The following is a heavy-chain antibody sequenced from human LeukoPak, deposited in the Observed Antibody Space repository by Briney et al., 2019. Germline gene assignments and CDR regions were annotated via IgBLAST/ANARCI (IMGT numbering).Heavy chain of an antibody. D-gene: IGHD3-3*01. V-gene: IGHV4-34*01. CDR3: ARSSGYYDFWSGYYTPYFDY. Sequence: TSETLSLTCAVYGGSFSGYYWSWIRQPPGKGLEWIGEINHSGSTNYNPSLKSRITISVDTSKNQFSLKLSSVTAADTAVYYCARSSGYYDFWSGYYTPYFDYWGQGTLVTVSS. J-gene: IGHJ4*02. CDR1: GGSFSGYY. CDR2: INHSGST.